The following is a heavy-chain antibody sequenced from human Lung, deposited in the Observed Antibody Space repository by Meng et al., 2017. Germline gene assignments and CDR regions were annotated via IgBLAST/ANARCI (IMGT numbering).Heavy chain of an antibody. CDR2: INHSGST. CDR3: ARGPTTMAHDFDY. CDR1: GGSFSDYY. V-gene: IGHV4-34*01. D-gene: IGHD4-11*01. J-gene: IGHJ4*02. Sequence: GQLQQWGAGLLKPSETRSLTCVVSGGSFSDYYWSWIRKPPGKGLEWIGEINHSGSTNYNPSLESRATISVDTSQNNLSLKLSSVTAADSAVYYCARGPTTMAHDFDYWGQGTLVTVSS.